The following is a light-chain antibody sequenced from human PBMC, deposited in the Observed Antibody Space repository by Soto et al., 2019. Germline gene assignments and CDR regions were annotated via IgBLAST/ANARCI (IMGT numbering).Light chain of an antibody. Sequence: EVVLTQSPGTLSLSPGERATLSCRTSQSVTSNFLSWFQQKPGQPPRLLLYGASRRAAGTPDRFSGSGSGTDFTLIISRLAPEDSAVYHCQLYGSYTFTFGQGTKLEI. CDR3: QLYGSYTFT. V-gene: IGKV3-20*01. CDR1: QSVTSNF. J-gene: IGKJ2*01. CDR2: GAS.